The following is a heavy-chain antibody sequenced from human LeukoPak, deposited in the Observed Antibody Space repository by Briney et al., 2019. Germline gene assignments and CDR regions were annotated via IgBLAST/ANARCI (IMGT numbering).Heavy chain of an antibody. CDR1: GFTFSNYA. Sequence: GKSLRLSCAASGFTFSNYAMPWVRQAPGKGLEWVALMSYDGTNKYYADSVKGRFTISRDSPKNTLYLQMNSLTAEDTAVYYCARDPIQFSSGWAFDYGGQGTLVTVSS. CDR3: ARDPIQFSSGWAFDY. V-gene: IGHV3-30-3*01. D-gene: IGHD6-19*01. CDR2: MSYDGTNK. J-gene: IGHJ4*02.